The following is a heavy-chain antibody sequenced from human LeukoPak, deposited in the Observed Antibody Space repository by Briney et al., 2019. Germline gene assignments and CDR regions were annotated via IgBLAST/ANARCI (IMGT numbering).Heavy chain of an antibody. V-gene: IGHV3-21*01. CDR2: ISSSSSYI. CDR1: GFTFSSYS. J-gene: IGHJ4*02. Sequence: GGSLRLSCAASGFTFSSYSMNWVRQAPGKGLEWVSSISSSSSYIYYADSVKGRFTISRDNAKNSLYLQMNSLRAEDTAVYYCARPQCSSTSCWFDYWGQGTQVTVSS. CDR3: ARPQCSSTSCWFDY. D-gene: IGHD2-2*01.